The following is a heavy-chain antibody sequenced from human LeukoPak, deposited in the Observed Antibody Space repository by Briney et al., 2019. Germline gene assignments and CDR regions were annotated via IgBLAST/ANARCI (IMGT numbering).Heavy chain of an antibody. CDR2: IYPGDSDT. CDR3: ARSLSSSWFRFDY. Sequence: GESLKISCKGSGYSFRNYWIGWVRPMPGKGLEWMGIIYPGDSDTRYSPSFQGQVTISADKSISTAYLQWGSLKASDTAMYYCARSLSSSWFRFDYWGQGTLVTVSS. V-gene: IGHV5-51*01. J-gene: IGHJ4*02. D-gene: IGHD6-13*01. CDR1: GYSFRNYW.